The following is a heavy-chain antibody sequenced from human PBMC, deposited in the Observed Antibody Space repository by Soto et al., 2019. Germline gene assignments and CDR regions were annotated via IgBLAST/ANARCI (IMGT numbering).Heavy chain of an antibody. CDR1: GGSFIGYY. CDR3: ARAFDYGDYVY. CDR2: INHSGST. J-gene: IGHJ4*02. V-gene: IGHV4-34*01. D-gene: IGHD4-17*01. Sequence: PSETLSLTCAVYGGSFIGYYCSFIRQPPGKGLEWIVEINHSGSTNYNPSLKSRVTISVDTSKNQFSLKLSSVTAADTAVYYCARAFDYGDYVYWGQGTLVTVSS.